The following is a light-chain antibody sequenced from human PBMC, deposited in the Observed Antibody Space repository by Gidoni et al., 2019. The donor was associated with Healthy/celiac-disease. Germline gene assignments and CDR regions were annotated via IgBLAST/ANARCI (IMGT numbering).Light chain of an antibody. CDR3: NSRDSSGNHPQVV. Sequence: SSEPTQHPARSVAVRQTVRITCQGDSLRSYYASWYQQKPGQAPVLVIYGKNNRPSGIPDRFSGSSSGNTASLTITGAQADDEADYYCNSRDSSGNHPQVVFGGGTKLTVL. V-gene: IGLV3-19*01. CDR2: GKN. CDR1: SLRSYY. J-gene: IGLJ2*01.